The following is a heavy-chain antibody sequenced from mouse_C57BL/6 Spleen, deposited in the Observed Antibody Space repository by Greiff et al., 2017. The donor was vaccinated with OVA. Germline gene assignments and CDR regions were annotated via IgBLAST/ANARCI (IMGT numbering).Heavy chain of an antibody. CDR2: IDPSDSYT. CDR1: GYTFTSYW. Sequence: QVQLQQPGAELVKPGASVKLSCKASGYTFTSYWMQWVKQRPGQGLEWIGEIDPSDSYTNYNQKFKGKATLTVDTSSSTAYMQLSSLTSEDSAVYYCARYSPDAMDYWGQGTSVTVSS. V-gene: IGHV1-50*01. J-gene: IGHJ4*01. D-gene: IGHD2-12*01. CDR3: ARYSPDAMDY.